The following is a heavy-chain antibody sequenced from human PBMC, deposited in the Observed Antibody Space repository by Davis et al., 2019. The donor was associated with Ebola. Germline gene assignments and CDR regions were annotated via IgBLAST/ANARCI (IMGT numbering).Heavy chain of an antibody. Sequence: GESLKISCAASGFTFSNYVMHWVRQAPGKGLEWVALISYDGSNQYYADSVKGRFIISRDSSRNTLSLQMNSLRGEDTAVYYCARVQNYDFWSGLGYWGQGVLVTVSS. D-gene: IGHD3-3*01. V-gene: IGHV3-30*03. J-gene: IGHJ4*02. CDR1: GFTFSNYV. CDR3: ARVQNYDFWSGLGY. CDR2: ISYDGSNQ.